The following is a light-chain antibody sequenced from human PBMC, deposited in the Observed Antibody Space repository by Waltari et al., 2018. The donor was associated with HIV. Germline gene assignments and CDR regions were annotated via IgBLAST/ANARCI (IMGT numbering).Light chain of an antibody. J-gene: IGKJ2*01. Sequence: DIQMTQSPSTLSASVGDRVTITCRASQKISSWLAWYQQKPGKAPNLLIYQGSTLQGGVPSRFSGSGSGTDFTLTINKLQSDDFGAYYCQQYDTFPYTFGPGPTWRSN. V-gene: IGKV1-5*01. CDR2: QGS. CDR1: QKISSW. CDR3: QQYDTFPYT.